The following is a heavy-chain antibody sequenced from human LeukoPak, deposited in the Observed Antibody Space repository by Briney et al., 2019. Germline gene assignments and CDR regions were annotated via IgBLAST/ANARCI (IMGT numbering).Heavy chain of an antibody. CDR1: GYTFTSYG. D-gene: IGHD2-15*01. CDR2: ISAYNGNT. V-gene: IGHV1-18*01. J-gene: IGHJ4*02. CDR3: ARGDPLVAATQFDY. Sequence: ASVKVSCKASGYTFTSYGISWVRQAPGQGLEWMGWISAYNGNTNYAQKLQGRVTMTTDTSTSTAYMGLRSLRSDDTAVYYCARGDPLVAATQFDYWGQGTLVTVSS.